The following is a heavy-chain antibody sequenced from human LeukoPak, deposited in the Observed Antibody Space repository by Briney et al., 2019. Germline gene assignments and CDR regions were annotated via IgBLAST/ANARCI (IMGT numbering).Heavy chain of an antibody. CDR2: ISWNSATI. D-gene: IGHD6-19*01. CDR3: AKAVSSGTGTYYFDY. V-gene: IGHV3-9*01. Sequence: HPGRSLRLSCAASGFTFDDYAMHWVRQAPGKGLEWVSGISWNSATIDYADSVKGRFSISRDNSKNYPYLQMNSLRAEDTAFYYCAKAVSSGTGTYYFDYWGQGTLVTVSS. J-gene: IGHJ4*02. CDR1: GFTFDDYA.